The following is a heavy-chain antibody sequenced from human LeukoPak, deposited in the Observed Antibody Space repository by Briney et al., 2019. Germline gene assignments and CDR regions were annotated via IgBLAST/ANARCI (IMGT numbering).Heavy chain of an antibody. CDR2: INSDGSST. V-gene: IGHV3-74*01. CDR1: GFTFSSYW. D-gene: IGHD1-26*01. CDR3: AREEVGDYYYMDV. Sequence: PGGSLRLSCAASGFTFSSYWMHWVRQAPGKGLVWVSRINSDGSSTSYADSVKGRFTISRDNAKNTLYLQMNSLRAEDTAVYYCAREEVGDYYYMDVWGKGTTVTVS. J-gene: IGHJ6*03.